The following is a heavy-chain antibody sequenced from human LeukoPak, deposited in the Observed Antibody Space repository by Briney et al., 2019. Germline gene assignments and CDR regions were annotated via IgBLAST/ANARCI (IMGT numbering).Heavy chain of an antibody. D-gene: IGHD6-19*01. CDR1: GGSISTYY. Sequence: SETLSLTCTVSGGSISTYYWSWIRQPAGKGLEWIGRIYTSGSTNYNPSLKSRVTISVDTSKNQFSLKLSSVTAADTAVYYCAREADSSGWSLYNWFDPWGQGTLVTVSS. V-gene: IGHV4-4*07. CDR2: IYTSGST. J-gene: IGHJ5*02. CDR3: AREADSSGWSLYNWFDP.